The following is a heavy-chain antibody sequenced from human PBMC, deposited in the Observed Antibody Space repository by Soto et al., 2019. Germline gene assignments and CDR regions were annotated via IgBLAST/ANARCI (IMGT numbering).Heavy chain of an antibody. J-gene: IGHJ4*02. CDR1: GFTFSSYG. Sequence: VQLVESGGGVVQPGRSLRLSCAASGFTFSSYGMHWVRQAPGKGLEWVAVIWYDGSNKYYADSVKGRFTISRDNSKNPLYLQMNSLRAEDTAVYYCARALYQLLWNFDYWGQGTLVTVSS. D-gene: IGHD2-2*01. CDR2: IWYDGSNK. CDR3: ARALYQLLWNFDY. V-gene: IGHV3-33*01.